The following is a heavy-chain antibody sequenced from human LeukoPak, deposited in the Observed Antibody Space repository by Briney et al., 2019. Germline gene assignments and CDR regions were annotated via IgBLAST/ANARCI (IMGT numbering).Heavy chain of an antibody. Sequence: GASVKVSCKASGYTFTGYYMHWVRQAPGQGLEWMGWINPNSGGTKYAQKFQGRVTMTRDTSLSTAYRELSRLRSDDTAVYYCARDATIFGVVTNWFDPWGQGTLVTVSS. CDR1: GYTFTGYY. J-gene: IGHJ5*02. V-gene: IGHV1-2*02. CDR2: INPNSGGT. D-gene: IGHD3-3*01. CDR3: ARDATIFGVVTNWFDP.